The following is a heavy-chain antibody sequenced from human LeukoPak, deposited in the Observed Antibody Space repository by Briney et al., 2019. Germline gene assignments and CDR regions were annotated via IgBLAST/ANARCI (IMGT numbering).Heavy chain of an antibody. CDR3: ARDNGNKYYFDY. Sequence: PGGSLRLSCAASGFTFSSYWMHWVRQAPGKGLVWVSLINSDGSSRNYADSVKGRFTISRDNAKKSLYLQMNSLRAEDTAVYYCARDNGNKYYFDYWGQGTLVTVSS. CDR2: INSDGSSR. V-gene: IGHV3-74*01. J-gene: IGHJ4*02. CDR1: GFTFSSYW. D-gene: IGHD2-8*01.